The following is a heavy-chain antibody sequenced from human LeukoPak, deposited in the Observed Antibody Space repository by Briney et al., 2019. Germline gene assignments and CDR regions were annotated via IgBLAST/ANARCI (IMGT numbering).Heavy chain of an antibody. CDR3: ARVEIYYDSRGYYGNYYFDY. CDR2: IYYSGST. CDR1: GGSISSGGYY. J-gene: IGHJ4*02. D-gene: IGHD3-22*01. Sequence: SETLSLTCTVSGGSISSGGYYWSWIRQHPGKGLEWIGYIYYSGSTYYNPSLKSRVTISVDTSKNQFSLKLSSVTAADTAVYYCARVEIYYDSRGYYGNYYFDYWGQGTLVTVSS. V-gene: IGHV4-31*03.